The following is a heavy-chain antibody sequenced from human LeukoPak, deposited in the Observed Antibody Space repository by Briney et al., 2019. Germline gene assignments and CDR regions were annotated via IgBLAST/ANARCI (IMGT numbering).Heavy chain of an antibody. CDR2: INAGNVAT. CDR3: ARVDWNDRKYYSDY. D-gene: IGHD1-1*01. V-gene: IGHV1-3*01. Sequence: ASVKVSCKTSGYTFTNYAIHWVRQAPGQRLEWMGWINAGNVATKFSQKFQGRVTTTRDTSASTVYMELSSLRSEDTAVYYCARVDWNDRKYYSDYWGQGTLVTVSS. CDR1: GYTFTNYA. J-gene: IGHJ4*02.